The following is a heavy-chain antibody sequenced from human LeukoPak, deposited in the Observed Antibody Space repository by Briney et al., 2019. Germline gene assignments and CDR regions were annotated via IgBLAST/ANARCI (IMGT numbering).Heavy chain of an antibody. CDR2: IWYDGSNK. J-gene: IGHJ5*02. Sequence: GGSLRLSCAASGFTFSSYVMHWVRQAPGKGLEGVAVIWYDGSNKYYADSVKGRFTISRDNSKNTLYLQMNSLRAEDTAVYYCAKDLLWFGELSGNWFDPWGQGTLVTVSS. V-gene: IGHV3-33*06. CDR3: AKDLLWFGELSGNWFDP. D-gene: IGHD3-10*01. CDR1: GFTFSSYV.